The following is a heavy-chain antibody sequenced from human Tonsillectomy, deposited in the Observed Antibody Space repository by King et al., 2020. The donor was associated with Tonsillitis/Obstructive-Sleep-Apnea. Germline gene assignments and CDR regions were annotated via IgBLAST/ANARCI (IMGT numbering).Heavy chain of an antibody. J-gene: IGHJ4*02. Sequence: VQLQESGPGLVKPSETLSLTCTVSGGSVSSGSYYWSWIRQPPGKGLEWIGYIYYSGSTNYNPSLKSRVTISVDTSKNQFSLKLSSVTAADTAVYYCARGGLYGSGGSCYSVMDYWGQGTRVTVSS. V-gene: IGHV4-61*01. CDR2: IYYSGST. CDR3: ARGGLYGSGGSCYSVMDY. D-gene: IGHD2-15*01. CDR1: GGSVSSGSYY.